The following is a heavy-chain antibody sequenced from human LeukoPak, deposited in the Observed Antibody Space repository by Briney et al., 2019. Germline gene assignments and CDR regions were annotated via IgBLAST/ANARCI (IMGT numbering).Heavy chain of an antibody. D-gene: IGHD2-2*02. Sequence: GGSLRLSCAASGFTFSSYAMSWVRQAPGKGLEWVSGISGSGGSTYYADSVKGRFTISRDNSKNTVYLQMNSLRAEDTAVYYCAKEGCSSTSCYTRWGQGTLVTVSS. CDR3: AKEGCSSTSCYTR. V-gene: IGHV3-23*01. CDR1: GFTFSSYA. J-gene: IGHJ4*02. CDR2: ISGSGGST.